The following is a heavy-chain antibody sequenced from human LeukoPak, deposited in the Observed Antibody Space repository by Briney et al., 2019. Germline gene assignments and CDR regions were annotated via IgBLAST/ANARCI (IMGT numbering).Heavy chain of an antibody. D-gene: IGHD2-15*01. CDR1: GSIFSNYA. Sequence: ASVKVSCKASGSIFSNYAITWERQAPGQGLEWMGRIIPMLGVANNAETFQDRVTINADKSTNTMYLELSSLKSEDTAVYYCARERSDCSGSACYSRNRNHSGLDVWGQGTTVTVS. V-gene: IGHV1-69*04. CDR3: ARERSDCSGSACYSRNRNHSGLDV. J-gene: IGHJ6*02. CDR2: IIPMLGVA.